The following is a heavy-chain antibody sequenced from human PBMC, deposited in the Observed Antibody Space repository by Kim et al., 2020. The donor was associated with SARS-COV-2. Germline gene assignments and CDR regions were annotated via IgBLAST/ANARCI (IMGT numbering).Heavy chain of an antibody. CDR1: GYTFTSYY. V-gene: IGHV1-46*01. D-gene: IGHD2-2*01. CDR2: INPSGGST. J-gene: IGHJ4*02. CDR3: ARDKDTLTSDIVVVPAAMHY. Sequence: ASVKVSCKASGYTFTSYYMHWVRQAPGQGLEWMGIINPSGGSTSYAQKFQGRVTMTRDTSTSTVYMELSSLRSEDTAVYYCARDKDTLTSDIVVVPAAMHYWVQGTLVTVSS.